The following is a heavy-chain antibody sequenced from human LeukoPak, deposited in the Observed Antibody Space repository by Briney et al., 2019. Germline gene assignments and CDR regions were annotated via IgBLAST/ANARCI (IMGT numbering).Heavy chain of an antibody. D-gene: IGHD2-15*01. CDR1: GYTFTSYG. CDR3: ARDLAAYCSGGSCYGYLDY. J-gene: IGHJ4*02. V-gene: IGHV1-18*01. CDR2: ISAYNGNT. Sequence: ASVKVSCKASGYTFTSYGISWVRQAPGQGLEWMGWISAYNGNTNYAQKLQGRVTMTTDTSTSTAYMELRSLRSDDAAVYYCARDLAAYCSGGSCYGYLDYWGQGTLVTVSS.